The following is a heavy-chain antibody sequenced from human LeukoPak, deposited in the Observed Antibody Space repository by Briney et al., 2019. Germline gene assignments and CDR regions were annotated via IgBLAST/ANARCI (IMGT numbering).Heavy chain of an antibody. J-gene: IGHJ4*02. CDR3: AREPTGHFDY. Sequence: GGSLRLSCAAPGFTFSSYAMSWVRQTPGKGLEWVSAISGNGGSTYYADSVKGRVTISRDNSKSTLYLQMNGLRAEDTAVYYCAREPTGHFDYWGQGTLVTVSS. CDR2: ISGNGGST. CDR1: GFTFSSYA. D-gene: IGHD3-9*01. V-gene: IGHV3-23*01.